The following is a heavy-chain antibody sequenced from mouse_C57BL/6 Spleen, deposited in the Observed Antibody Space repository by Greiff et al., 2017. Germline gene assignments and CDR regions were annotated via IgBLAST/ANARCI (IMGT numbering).Heavy chain of an antibody. CDR2: IDPSDSYT. V-gene: IGHV1-69*01. D-gene: IGHD1-1*01. J-gene: IGHJ1*03. CDR3: APSLYGSSRYWYFDV. CDR1: GYTFTSYW. Sequence: QVQLQQPGAELVMPGASVKLSCKASGYTFTSYWMPWVKQRPGQGLEWIGEIDPSDSYTNYNQKFKGKSTLTVDKSSSTAYMQHSSLTSEDSAVYYGAPSLYGSSRYWYFDVWGKGTTVTVSS.